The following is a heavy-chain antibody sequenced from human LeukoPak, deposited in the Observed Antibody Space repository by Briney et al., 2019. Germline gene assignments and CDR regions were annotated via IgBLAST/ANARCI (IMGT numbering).Heavy chain of an antibody. CDR1: GASISSYF. Sequence: PSQTLSLTCTVSGASISSYFWTWIRQSPGKGLEWIGYISNIGSTNYNPSLKSRVTISGDTSKNQFSLKLSSVTAADTAVYYCTRDRSALDTWGQGTMVTVSS. V-gene: IGHV4-59*01. J-gene: IGHJ3*02. CDR2: ISNIGST. CDR3: TRDRSALDT.